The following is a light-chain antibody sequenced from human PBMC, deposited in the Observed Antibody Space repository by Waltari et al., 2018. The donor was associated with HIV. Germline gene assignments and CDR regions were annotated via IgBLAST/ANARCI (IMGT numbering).Light chain of an antibody. Sequence: QSVLTQPPSAAATPGQRFTLSCSGSSSNIGRNTVNWYQQFSGTAPKLLISSNDQRPSGVPDRFSGSKSGTSAALAITVLQSEDEADYYCAAWDDNLDAYVFGTGTKVTVL. CDR2: SND. CDR3: AAWDDNLDAYV. CDR1: SSNIGRNT. V-gene: IGLV1-44*01. J-gene: IGLJ1*01.